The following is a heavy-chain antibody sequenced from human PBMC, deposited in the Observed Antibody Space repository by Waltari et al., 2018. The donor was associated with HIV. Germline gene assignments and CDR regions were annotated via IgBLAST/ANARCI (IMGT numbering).Heavy chain of an antibody. D-gene: IGHD3-16*01. V-gene: IGHV3-7*01. CDR2: IKGDGSEK. CDR3: AADLYGVYFDY. J-gene: IGHJ4*02. Sequence: EVQLVESGGGLVQPGGSLRLSCEGSGFTFRGFWRTWVRQTPGKGLDWVANIKGDGSEKYYVDSVKGRFTISRDNAKNLLYLEMNSLRVEDTAVYYCAADLYGVYFDYWGQGTLVTVSS. CDR1: GFTFRGFW.